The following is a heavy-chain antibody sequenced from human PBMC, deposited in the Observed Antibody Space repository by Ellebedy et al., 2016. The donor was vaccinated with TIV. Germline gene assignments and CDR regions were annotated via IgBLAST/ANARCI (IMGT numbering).Heavy chain of an antibody. J-gene: IGHJ4*02. CDR3: ARHSGYYWYYFDY. V-gene: IGHV1-69*13. D-gene: IGHD3-22*01. Sequence: ASVKVSCKASGYTFTSFITSWVRQAPGQGLEWMGGIIPIFGTTNYAQKFQGRVTITADEFKSTVDMELSSLRSEDTAVYYCARHSGYYWYYFDYWGQGTLVTVSS. CDR1: GYTFTSFI. CDR2: IIPIFGTT.